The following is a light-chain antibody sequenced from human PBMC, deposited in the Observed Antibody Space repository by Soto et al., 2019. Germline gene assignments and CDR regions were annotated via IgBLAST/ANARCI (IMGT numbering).Light chain of an antibody. CDR2: EVS. V-gene: IGLV2-14*01. CDR3: SSYTSSSTLYV. Sequence: QSALTQPASVSGSPGQSITISCTGTSSDVGGYNYVSWYQQHPGKAPKLMIYEVSNRPSGVSNRLSGSKSGNTDSLTISGLQAEDEADYYCSSYTSSSTLYVFGTGTKVTVL. J-gene: IGLJ1*01. CDR1: SSDVGGYNY.